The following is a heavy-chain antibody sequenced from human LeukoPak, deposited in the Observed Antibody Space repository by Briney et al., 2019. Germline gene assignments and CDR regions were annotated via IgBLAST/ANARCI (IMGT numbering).Heavy chain of an antibody. Sequence: ASVKVSCKASGYIFTSYGISWVRRAPGQGLEWMGWISAYNGNTNYAQKLQGRVTMTTDTSTSTAYMELRSLRSEDTAVYYCARSAAMASNEGPLYYYYGMDVWGQGTTVTVSS. V-gene: IGHV1-18*01. CDR3: ARSAAMASNEGPLYYYYGMDV. CDR1: GYIFTSYG. J-gene: IGHJ6*02. CDR2: ISAYNGNT. D-gene: IGHD5-18*01.